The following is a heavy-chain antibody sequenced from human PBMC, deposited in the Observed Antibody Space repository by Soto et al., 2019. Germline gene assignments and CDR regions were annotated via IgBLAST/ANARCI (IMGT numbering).Heavy chain of an antibody. CDR1: GGSINNYY. CDR3: ARVPDR. CDR2: IYYAGTT. V-gene: IGHV4-59*12. D-gene: IGHD2-2*01. Sequence: SETLSLTCTVSGGSINNYYWSWIRQPPGKGLEFIGYIYYAGTTTYNPSLKSRVTISVDWSKNQFSLKLSSVTAADTAVYYCARVPDRWGQGTLVTVSS. J-gene: IGHJ5*02.